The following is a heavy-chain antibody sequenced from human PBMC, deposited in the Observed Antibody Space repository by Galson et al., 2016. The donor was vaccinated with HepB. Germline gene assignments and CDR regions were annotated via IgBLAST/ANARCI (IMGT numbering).Heavy chain of an antibody. V-gene: IGHV3-23*01. CDR3: AGRCTVYFDY. CDR2: VGNTGVDT. J-gene: IGHJ4*02. CDR1: GFTFNSYA. Sequence: SLRLSCAASGFTFNSYAMDWVRQAPGKGLEWVSTVGNTGVDTDYADSVKGRFTISRDNSKNTVYLQMNSLRAEDTALYYCAGRCTVYFDYWGQGALVTASS. D-gene: IGHD4-17*01.